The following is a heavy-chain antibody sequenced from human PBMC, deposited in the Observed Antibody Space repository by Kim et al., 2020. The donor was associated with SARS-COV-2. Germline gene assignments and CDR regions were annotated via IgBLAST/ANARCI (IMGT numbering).Heavy chain of an antibody. CDR2: IYYSGST. V-gene: IGHV4-59*01. Sequence: SETLSLTCTVSGGSISSYYWSWIRQPPGKGLEWIGYIYYSGSTNYNPSLKSRVTISVDTSKNQFSLKLSSVTAADTAVYYCARDSSGWFGYWGQGTLVTVSS. J-gene: IGHJ4*02. CDR3: ARDSSGWFGY. CDR1: GGSISSYY. D-gene: IGHD6-19*01.